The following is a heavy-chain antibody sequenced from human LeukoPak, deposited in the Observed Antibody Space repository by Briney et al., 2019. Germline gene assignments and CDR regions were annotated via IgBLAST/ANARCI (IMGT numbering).Heavy chain of an antibody. D-gene: IGHD3-10*01. Sequence: TGGSLRLSCAASGFTFSSYSMNWVRQAPGKGLEWVSSISSSSSYIYYADSVKGRFTISRDNSKNMLYLQMNSLRAEDTAVYYCAKPYYYGSRSYMDYWGQGTLVTVSS. CDR2: ISSSSSYI. J-gene: IGHJ4*02. V-gene: IGHV3-21*01. CDR1: GFTFSSYS. CDR3: AKPYYYGSRSYMDY.